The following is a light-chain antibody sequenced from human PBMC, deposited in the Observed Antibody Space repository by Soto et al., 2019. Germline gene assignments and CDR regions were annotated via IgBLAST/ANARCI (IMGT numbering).Light chain of an antibody. CDR2: DVN. CDR3: SSYTSTSTLVV. V-gene: IGLV2-14*03. Sequence: QSVLTQPASVSGSPGQSITISCTGTSSDIGAYNYVSWYQQHPGKAPKLMIYDVNDRPSGVSNRFSGSKSGNTASLTISGLQADDEADYHCSSYTSTSTLVVFGGGTKLTVL. CDR1: SSDIGAYNY. J-gene: IGLJ2*01.